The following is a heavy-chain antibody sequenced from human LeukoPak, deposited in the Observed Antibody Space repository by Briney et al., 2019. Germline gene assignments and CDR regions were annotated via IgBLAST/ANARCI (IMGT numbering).Heavy chain of an antibody. J-gene: IGHJ6*03. V-gene: IGHV1-69*05. CDR3: ARDREYCSSTSCSTYYYYYMDV. CDR2: IIPIFGTA. D-gene: IGHD2-2*01. CDR1: GGTFSSYA. Sequence: SVKVSCEASGGTFSSYAISWVRQAPGQGLEWMGGIIPIFGTANYAQKFQGRVTITTDESTSTAYMELSSLRSEDTAVYYCARDREYCSSTSCSTYYYYYMDVWGKGTTVTVSS.